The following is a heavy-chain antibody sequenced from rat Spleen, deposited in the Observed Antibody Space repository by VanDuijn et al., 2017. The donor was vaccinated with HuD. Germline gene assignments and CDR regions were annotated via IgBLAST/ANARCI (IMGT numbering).Heavy chain of an antibody. D-gene: IGHD1-11*01. Sequence: QVQLMESGPGLVQPSETLSLTCTVSGFSLTSYNVHWVRQPPGKGLEGMGVIWGDGSTAYNSALKSRLSISRDTSKSQVFLKMNSLQTEDIATYYCARERDWYFDFWGPGTMVTVSS. CDR1: GFSLTSYN. CDR3: ARERDWYFDF. V-gene: IGHV2-45*01. CDR2: IWGDGST. J-gene: IGHJ1*01.